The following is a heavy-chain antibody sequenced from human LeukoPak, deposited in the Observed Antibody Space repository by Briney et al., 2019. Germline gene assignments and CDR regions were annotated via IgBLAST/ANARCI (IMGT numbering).Heavy chain of an antibody. CDR1: GGSISSYY. CDR3: ARVGGSGSYYRNWFDP. Sequence: SETLSLTCTVSGGSISSYYWSWIRQPPGKGLEWIGYIYYSGSTNYNPSLKSRVTISVDTSKNQFSLKLSSVTAADTAVYYWARVGGSGSYYRNWFDPWGQGTLVTVSS. D-gene: IGHD3-10*01. CDR2: IYYSGST. V-gene: IGHV4-59*01. J-gene: IGHJ5*02.